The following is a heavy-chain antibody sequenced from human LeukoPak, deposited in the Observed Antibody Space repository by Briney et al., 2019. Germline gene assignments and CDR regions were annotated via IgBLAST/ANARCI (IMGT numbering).Heavy chain of an antibody. J-gene: IGHJ4*02. D-gene: IGHD3-22*01. CDR3: AGGIGGYYDY. V-gene: IGHV3-13*01. CDR2: IGTAGDT. Sequence: GGSLRLSCAASGFPFSSYDMHWVRQPSGKGLEWVSAIGTAGDTYYPGSVKGRFTISRENAKNSLYLHMNSLRAGDTAVYYCAGGIGGYYDYWGQGTLVTVSS. CDR1: GFPFSSYD.